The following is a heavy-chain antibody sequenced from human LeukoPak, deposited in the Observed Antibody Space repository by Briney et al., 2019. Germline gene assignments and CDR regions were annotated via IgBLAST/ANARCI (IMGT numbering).Heavy chain of an antibody. CDR1: GFTFTSSA. J-gene: IGHJ4*02. V-gene: IGHV1-58*01. Sequence: SVTVSCKASGFTFTSSAVQWVRQARGQRLEWIGWIVVGSGNTNYAQKFQERVTITRDMSTSTAYMELSSLRSEDTAVYYCAADWGGYCSSTSCLDYWGQGTLVTVSS. CDR2: IVVGSGNT. D-gene: IGHD2-2*03. CDR3: AADWGGYCSSTSCLDY.